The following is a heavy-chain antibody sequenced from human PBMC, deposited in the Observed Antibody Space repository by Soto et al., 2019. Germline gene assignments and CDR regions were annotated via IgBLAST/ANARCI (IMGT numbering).Heavy chain of an antibody. Sequence: PSETLSLTCTVSGGSISSSSYYWGWIRQPPGKGLEWIGSIYYSGSTYYDPSLKSRVTISVDTSKNQFSLKLSSVTAADTAVYYCARRYYDFWSGYLDYMDFWGKAITVTVSS. J-gene: IGHJ6*03. CDR1: GGSISSSSYY. D-gene: IGHD3-3*01. V-gene: IGHV4-39*01. CDR3: ARRYYDFWSGYLDYMDF. CDR2: IYYSGST.